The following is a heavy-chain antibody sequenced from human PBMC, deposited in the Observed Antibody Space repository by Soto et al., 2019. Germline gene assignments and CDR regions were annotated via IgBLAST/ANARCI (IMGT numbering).Heavy chain of an antibody. D-gene: IGHD3-22*01. CDR3: ARDPIYYYDTSGPALDY. V-gene: IGHV3-21*01. Sequence: SLRLSCAASGFTFSSYSMNWVRQAPGKGLEWVSSISSSSSYIYYADSVKGRFTISRDNAKNSLYLQMNSRRAEDTAVYYCARDPIYYYDTSGPALDYWGQGTLVTVAS. J-gene: IGHJ4*02. CDR1: GFTFSSYS. CDR2: ISSSSSYI.